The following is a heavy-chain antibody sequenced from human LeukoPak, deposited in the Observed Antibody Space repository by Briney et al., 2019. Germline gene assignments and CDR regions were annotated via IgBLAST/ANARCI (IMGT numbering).Heavy chain of an antibody. Sequence: SETLSLTCAVYGGSFSGYYWSWIRQPPGKGLEWIGEINHSGSTNYNPSLKSRVTISVDTSKNQFSLQLSSVTAADTAVYYCARGDQVTYYYDSSGYYYFDYWGQGTLVTVSS. CDR1: GGSFSGYY. J-gene: IGHJ4*02. D-gene: IGHD3-22*01. CDR3: ARGDQVTYYYDSSGYYYFDY. CDR2: INHSGST. V-gene: IGHV4-34*01.